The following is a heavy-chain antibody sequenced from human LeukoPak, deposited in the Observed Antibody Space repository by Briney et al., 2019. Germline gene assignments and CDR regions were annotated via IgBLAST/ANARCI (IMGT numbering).Heavy chain of an antibody. CDR1: GGSISNYY. CDR2: IYYSGST. V-gene: IGHV4-59*01. CDR3: ARSGGPGSYTRWFDP. Sequence: PSETLSLTCNVSGGSISNYYWSWIRQPPGKGLEWIGYIYYSGSTNYNPSLKSRVTISVDTSKNQFSLKLSSVTAADTAVYYCARSGGPGSYTRWFDPWGQGTLVTVSS. D-gene: IGHD3-10*01. J-gene: IGHJ5*02.